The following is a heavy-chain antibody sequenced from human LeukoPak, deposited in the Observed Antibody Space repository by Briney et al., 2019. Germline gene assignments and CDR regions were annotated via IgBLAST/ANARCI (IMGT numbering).Heavy chain of an antibody. CDR1: GFTFSSYA. V-gene: IGHV3-30-3*01. CDR2: ISYDGSNK. D-gene: IGHD6-19*01. CDR3: AREQWLVLDY. Sequence: PGGSLRLSCAASGFTFSSYAMHWVRQAPGKGLEWVAVISYDGSNKYYADSVKGRFTISRDNSKNTLYLQMNSLRAEDTAVYYCAREQWLVLDYWGQGTLITVSS. J-gene: IGHJ4*02.